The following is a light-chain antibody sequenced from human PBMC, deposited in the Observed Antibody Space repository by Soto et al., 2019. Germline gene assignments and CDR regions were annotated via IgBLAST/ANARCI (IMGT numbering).Light chain of an antibody. V-gene: IGLV2-14*01. CDR3: ISYTSSSLYV. CDR2: DVS. Sequence: QSALTQPASVSGSPGQSITISCTGTSSDVGGYNYVSWYQQHPGKAPTLMIYDVSNRPSGVSNRFSGSKSGNTASLTISGRKAEDEADYYCISYTSSSLYVFGTGTKLTVL. CDR1: SSDVGGYNY. J-gene: IGLJ1*01.